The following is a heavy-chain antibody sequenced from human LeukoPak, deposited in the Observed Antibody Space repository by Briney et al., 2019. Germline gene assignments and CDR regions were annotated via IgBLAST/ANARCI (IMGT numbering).Heavy chain of an antibody. CDR2: VYHSGST. J-gene: IGHJ4*02. Sequence: PSETLSLTCAVSDSSMSSGYYWGWIRQPPGKGLDWIGSVYHSGSTNYNPSLKSRVTISVDTSKNQFSLKLSSVTAADTAVYYCARGYSYGPFGYWGQGTLVTVSS. CDR1: DSSMSSGYY. CDR3: ARGYSYGPFGY. V-gene: IGHV4-38-2*01. D-gene: IGHD5-18*01.